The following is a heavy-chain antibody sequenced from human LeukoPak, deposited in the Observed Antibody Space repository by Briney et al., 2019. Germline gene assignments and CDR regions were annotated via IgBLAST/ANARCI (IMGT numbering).Heavy chain of an antibody. CDR2: IFHTGTT. CDR3: ARGSLGGEGFDI. CDR1: GGSLSNHY. J-gene: IGHJ3*02. Sequence: TSETLSLTCTISGGSLSNHYWNWIRQAAGTGPEYIGRIFHTGTTNYNPSLKSRVTMSMDTSNNPFSLKLTSLTAADTAVYSCARGSLGGEGFDIWGQGTMVRVSS. D-gene: IGHD3-10*01. V-gene: IGHV4-4*07.